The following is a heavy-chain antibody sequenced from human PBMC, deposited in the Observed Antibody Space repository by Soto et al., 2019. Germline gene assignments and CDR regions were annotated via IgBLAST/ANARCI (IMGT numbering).Heavy chain of an antibody. J-gene: IGHJ4*02. V-gene: IGHV1-2*04. Sequence: QVQLVQSGAEVKKPGASVKVSCRTSGYSFIDYYVHWVRQAPGQGLEWVGWINPNSGASKYAENFQGWVTMTRDRSTSTVYMELAGLRSDDTAVYYCARWMDAVATHDSWGQGSLVTVSS. D-gene: IGHD5-12*01. CDR1: GYSFIDYY. CDR2: INPNSGAS. CDR3: ARWMDAVATHDS.